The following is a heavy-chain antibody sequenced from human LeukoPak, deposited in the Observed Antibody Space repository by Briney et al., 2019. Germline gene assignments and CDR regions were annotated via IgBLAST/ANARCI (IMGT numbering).Heavy chain of an antibody. CDR3: ARAVPAPGTPENAFDI. Sequence: PGGSLRPSCAASGFTFSSYWMHWVRQAPGKGLVWVSRINSDGSSTSYADSVKGRFTISRDNAKNTLYLHMNSLSTEDTALYYCARAVPAPGTPENAFDIWGQGTLVTVSS. CDR1: GFTFSSYW. V-gene: IGHV3-74*01. D-gene: IGHD6-13*01. J-gene: IGHJ3*02. CDR2: INSDGSST.